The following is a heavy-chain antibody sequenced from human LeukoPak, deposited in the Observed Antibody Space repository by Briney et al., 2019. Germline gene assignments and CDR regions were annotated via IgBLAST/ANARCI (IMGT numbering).Heavy chain of an antibody. CDR3: ASQRGSTSWYYFDY. V-gene: IGHV4-4*07. CDR2: IYTSGST. D-gene: IGHD2-2*01. J-gene: IGHJ4*02. CDR1: GGSISNYY. Sequence: KPSETLSLTCTVSGGSISNYYWSWIRQPAGKGLEWIGRIYTSGSTNYNPSLKSRVTMSVDTSKNQFSLKLSSVTAADTAVYYCASQRGSTSWYYFDYWGQGTLVTVFS.